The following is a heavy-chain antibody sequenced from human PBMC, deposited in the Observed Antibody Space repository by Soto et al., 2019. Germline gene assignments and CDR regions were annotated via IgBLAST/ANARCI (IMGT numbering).Heavy chain of an antibody. V-gene: IGHV1-69*06. CDR2: IIPVFGTG. D-gene: IGHD5-18*01. J-gene: IGHJ4*02. CDR3: ARVGGTGGYTYGLDY. Sequence: QVQLVQSGAEVKKPGSSVKVSCKASGGTFSSYAISWVRQAPGQGLEWMGGIIPVFGTGIYAQKFQGRVTITADKSTNTAYMELSSQRSEDMAVYFCARVGGTGGYTYGLDYWGQGTLVTVSS. CDR1: GGTFSSYA.